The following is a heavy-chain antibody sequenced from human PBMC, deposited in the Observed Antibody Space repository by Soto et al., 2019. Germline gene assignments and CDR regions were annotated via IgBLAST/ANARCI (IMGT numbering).Heavy chain of an antibody. CDR2: INPNSGGT. Sequence: ASVKVSCKASGYTFSGFYMHWVRQAPGQGLEWMGWINPNSGGTKSAEKFQGRVTMTRDTSISTAYMELSRLTSDDTAVYYCASPGVTGTAGLDFWGQGTQVTVSS. V-gene: IGHV1-2*02. J-gene: IGHJ4*02. D-gene: IGHD6-19*01. CDR1: GYTFSGFY. CDR3: ASPGVTGTAGLDF.